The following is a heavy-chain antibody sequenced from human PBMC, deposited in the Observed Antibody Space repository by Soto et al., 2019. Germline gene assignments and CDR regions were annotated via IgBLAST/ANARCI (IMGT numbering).Heavy chain of an antibody. J-gene: IGHJ6*02. Sequence: GESLKISCQGSGYSFTSYWIGWVRQMPGKGLEWMGIIYPGDSDTRYSPSFQGQVTISADKSISTAYLQWSSLKASDTAMYYCARRAIAARHYYYYYGMDVWGQGTTVTVSS. CDR2: IYPGDSDT. CDR3: ARRAIAARHYYYYYGMDV. D-gene: IGHD6-6*01. CDR1: GYSFTSYW. V-gene: IGHV5-51*01.